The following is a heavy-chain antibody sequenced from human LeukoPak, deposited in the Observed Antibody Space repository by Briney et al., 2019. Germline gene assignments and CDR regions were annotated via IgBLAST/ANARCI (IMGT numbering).Heavy chain of an antibody. Sequence: SETLSLTCTVSGGSISSGSYYWSWIRQPAGKGLEWIGRIYTSGSTNYNPSLKSRVTISVDTSKNQFSLKLSSVTAADTAVYYCARPGAGGYSKFSRSYYYMDVWGKGTTVTVSS. CDR3: ARPGAGGYSKFSRSYYYMDV. V-gene: IGHV4-61*02. D-gene: IGHD4-11*01. CDR2: IYTSGST. CDR1: GGSISSGSYY. J-gene: IGHJ6*03.